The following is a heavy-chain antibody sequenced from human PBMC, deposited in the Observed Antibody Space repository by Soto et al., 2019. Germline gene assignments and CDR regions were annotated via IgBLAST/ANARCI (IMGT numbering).Heavy chain of an antibody. CDR2: MNPNSGNT. V-gene: IGHV1-8*01. CDR1: GYTFTSYD. CDR3: ARGSRDVVVVASPEDAFDI. Sequence: GASVKVSCKASGYTFTSYDINWVRQATGQGLEWMGWMNPNSGNTGYAQKFQGRVTMTRNTSISTAYMELSSLRSEDTAVYYCARGSRDVVVVASPEDAFDIWGQGTMVTVSS. D-gene: IGHD2-15*01. J-gene: IGHJ3*02.